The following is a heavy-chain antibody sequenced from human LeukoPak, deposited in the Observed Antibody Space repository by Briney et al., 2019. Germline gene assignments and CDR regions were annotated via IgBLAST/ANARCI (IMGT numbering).Heavy chain of an antibody. CDR2: ISSSSSYI. CDR3: ARDGDGRGEDFDY. Sequence: PGGSLRLSCAASGFTLSSYSMNWVRQAPGKGLEWVSSISSSSSYIYYADSVKGRFTISRDNAKNFLYLQMNSLRVEDTALYYCARDGDGRGEDFDYWGQGVLVTVSS. D-gene: IGHD4-17*01. V-gene: IGHV3-21*01. CDR1: GFTLSSYS. J-gene: IGHJ4*02.